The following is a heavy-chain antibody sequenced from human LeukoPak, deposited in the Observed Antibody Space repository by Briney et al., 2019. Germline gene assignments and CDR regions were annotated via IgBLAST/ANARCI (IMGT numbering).Heavy chain of an antibody. Sequence: EASVKVSCKASRGTFSSYAISWVRQAPGQGLEWMGGIIPIFGTANYAQKFQGRVTITADESTSTAYMELSSLRSEDTAVYYCARDKLRPSGYPNLYYYYGMDVWGQGTTVTVSS. CDR3: ARDKLRPSGYPNLYYYYGMDV. V-gene: IGHV1-69*13. D-gene: IGHD3-3*01. CDR1: RGTFSSYA. J-gene: IGHJ6*02. CDR2: IIPIFGTA.